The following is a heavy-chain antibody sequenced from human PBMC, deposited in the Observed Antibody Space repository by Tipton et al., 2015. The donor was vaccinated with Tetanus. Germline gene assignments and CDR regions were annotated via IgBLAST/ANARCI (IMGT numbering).Heavy chain of an antibody. CDR1: GVSISGGRYY. CDR2: IYSSGST. CDR3: ARDQARGARGWNYFDF. J-gene: IGHJ4*02. V-gene: IGHV4-31*03. Sequence: TLSLTCTVSGVSISGGRYYWSWIRQRPGKGLEWIGDIYSSGSTYTDPSLKGRVPISVDTSESQFSLRLNSVTAADTAVYYCARDQARGARGWNYFDFWGLGTLVTVSS. D-gene: IGHD1-26*01.